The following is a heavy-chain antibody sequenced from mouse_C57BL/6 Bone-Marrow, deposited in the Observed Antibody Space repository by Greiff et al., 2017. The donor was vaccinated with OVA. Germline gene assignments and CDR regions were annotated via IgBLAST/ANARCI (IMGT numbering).Heavy chain of an antibody. J-gene: IGHJ2*01. CDR1: GYTFTDYY. Sequence: VQLKHSGPELVKPGASVKISCKASGYTFTDYYMNWVKQSPGKSLEWIGDINPNNGGTSYNQKFKGKATLTVDKSSSTAYMELRSLTAEDSAVYCCGRSWDDYWGQGTTLTVSS. CDR2: INPNNGGT. D-gene: IGHD4-1*01. V-gene: IGHV1-26*01. CDR3: GRSWDDY.